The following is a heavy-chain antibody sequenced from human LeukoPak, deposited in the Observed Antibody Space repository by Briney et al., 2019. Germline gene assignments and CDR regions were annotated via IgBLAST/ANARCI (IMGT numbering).Heavy chain of an antibody. CDR2: ITTGRGET. V-gene: IGHV1-3*03. J-gene: IGHJ4*02. CDR1: GYTFTDYA. CDR3: ARGGQQWRGGNYFDS. Sequence: ASVKVSCKASGYTFTDYALHWVRQAPGQSLEWMGWITTGRGETRYSQDFQRRITLTRDKSANTVYMDLSDLASEDTAVYYCARGGQQWRGGNYFDSWGQGTLVAVSS. D-gene: IGHD6-19*01.